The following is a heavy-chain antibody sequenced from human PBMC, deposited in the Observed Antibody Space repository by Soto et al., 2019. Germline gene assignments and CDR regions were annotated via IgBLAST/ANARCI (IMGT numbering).Heavy chain of an antibody. Sequence: ASVTVSCKAPGYTLTSYGSSPARQAPGQGLEWMGWISAYNGNTNYAQKLQGRVTMTTDTSTSTAYMELRSLRSDDTAVYYCARDVSSGWLDYWGQGTLVTVSS. CDR1: GYTLTSYG. J-gene: IGHJ4*02. V-gene: IGHV1-18*01. CDR2: ISAYNGNT. D-gene: IGHD6-19*01. CDR3: ARDVSSGWLDY.